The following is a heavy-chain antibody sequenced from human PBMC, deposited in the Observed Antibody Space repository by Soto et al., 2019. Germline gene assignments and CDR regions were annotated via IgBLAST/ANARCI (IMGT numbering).Heavy chain of an antibody. CDR1: GFTFSSYG. CDR2: IWYDGSNK. D-gene: IGHD5-18*01. CDR3: AREASGYSYGNLDY. J-gene: IGHJ4*02. Sequence: LRLSCAASGFTFSSYGMHWVRQAPGKGLEWVAVIWYDGSNKYYADSVKGRFTISRDNSKNTLYLQMNSLRAEDTAVYYCAREASGYSYGNLDYWGQGTLVT. V-gene: IGHV3-33*01.